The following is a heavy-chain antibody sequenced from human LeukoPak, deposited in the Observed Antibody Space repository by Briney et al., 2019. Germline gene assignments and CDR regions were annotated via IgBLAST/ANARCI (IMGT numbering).Heavy chain of an antibody. D-gene: IGHD5-18*01. Sequence: PGGSLRLSRAASGFTFSSYAMHWVRQAPGKGLEWVAVISYDGSNKYYADSVKGRFTISRDNSKNTLYLQMNSLRAEDTAVYYCARGSRAYVDTAMGQTYWGQGTLVTVSS. J-gene: IGHJ4*02. CDR3: ARGSRAYVDTAMGQTY. V-gene: IGHV3-30*04. CDR2: ISYDGSNK. CDR1: GFTFSSYA.